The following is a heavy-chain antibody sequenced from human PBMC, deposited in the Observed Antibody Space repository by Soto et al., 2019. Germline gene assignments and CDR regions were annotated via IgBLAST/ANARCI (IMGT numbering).Heavy chain of an antibody. CDR1: GGSISSGGYY. CDR3: ARGPGFDFWSGCPYNYMDV. J-gene: IGHJ6*03. Sequence: SENLSLTCTVSGGSISSGGYYWSWIRQHPGKGLEWIGYIYYSGSTYYNPSLKSRVTISVDTSKNQFSLKLSSVTAADTAVYYCARGPGFDFWSGCPYNYMDVWGKGTTVTVSS. D-gene: IGHD3-3*01. CDR2: IYYSGST. V-gene: IGHV4-31*03.